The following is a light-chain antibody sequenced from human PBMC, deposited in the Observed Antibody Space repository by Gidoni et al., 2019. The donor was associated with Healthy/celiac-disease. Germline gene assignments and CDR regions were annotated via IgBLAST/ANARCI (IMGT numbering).Light chain of an antibody. V-gene: IGKV3-15*01. CDR1: QSVSSN. J-gene: IGKJ1*01. CDR3: QQYNNWTPWT. Sequence: EKVLTQSPATLSVSPGERATLSCRASQSVSSNLAWYQQKPGQPPRLLIYGASTRATGSPARFSGSGSGTEFTLTISSLQSEDFAVYYCQQYNNWTPWTFGQGTKVEIK. CDR2: GAS.